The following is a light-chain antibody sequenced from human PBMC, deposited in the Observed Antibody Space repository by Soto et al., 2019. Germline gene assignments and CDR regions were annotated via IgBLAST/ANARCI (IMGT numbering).Light chain of an antibody. CDR2: GAS. V-gene: IGKV1-12*01. CDR1: QGISNW. CDR3: QQTNTFLPLS. J-gene: IGKJ4*01. Sequence: DIQMTQSPSSVSASVGDRVTITCRASQGISNWLAWYQQQPGKAPKLLIYGASSLQSRVPSRFSGGGSGTHFTLIISRPPPEDFATYYCQQTNTFLPLSFGGGTKVEF.